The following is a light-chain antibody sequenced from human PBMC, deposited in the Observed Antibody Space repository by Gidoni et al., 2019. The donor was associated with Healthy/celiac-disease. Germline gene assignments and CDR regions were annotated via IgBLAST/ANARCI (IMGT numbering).Light chain of an antibody. V-gene: IGLV1-40*01. J-gene: IGLJ2*01. CDR3: QSYDSSLSGNVV. Sequence: QSVLTQPPSVAGAPGQTVTSSCTGSSSNIGAGYDVHWYQQLPGTAPKLLIYGNRNRPSGVPDRFSGSKSGTSASLAITGLQAEDEADYYCQSYDSSLSGNVVFGGGTKLTVL. CDR2: GNR. CDR1: SSNIGAGYD.